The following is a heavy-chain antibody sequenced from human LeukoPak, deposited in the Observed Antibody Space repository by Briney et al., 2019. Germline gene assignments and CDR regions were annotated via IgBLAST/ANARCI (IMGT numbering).Heavy chain of an antibody. CDR1: GFTFSTYW. CDR3: ARWRGAQSEFEF. V-gene: IGHV3-7*01. D-gene: IGHD3-3*01. CDR2: IKQDGSEK. J-gene: IGHJ4*02. Sequence: GGSLRLSCTASGFTFSTYWMSWVRQAPGKGLECVASIKQDGSEKEYVDSVKGRFTISRDNAKNSLYLQMINLRADDTAVYFCARWRGAQSEFEFWGQGTLVTVSS.